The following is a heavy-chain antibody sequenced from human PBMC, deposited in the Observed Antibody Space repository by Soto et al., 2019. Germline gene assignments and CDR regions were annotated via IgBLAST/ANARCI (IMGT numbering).Heavy chain of an antibody. CDR1: GDSASSNSAA. CDR3: AGTSSLQRYYMDV. D-gene: IGHD1-7*01. Sequence: SQTLSLTCVISGDSASSNSAAWNWIRQSPSRGLEWLGRTYYRSRWYNDYAVSVRSRITVNADTSKNQFSLHLNSVTPEDTAVYYCAGTSSLQRYYMDVWDKGTSVTVSS. J-gene: IGHJ6*03. V-gene: IGHV6-1*01. CDR2: TYYRSRWYN.